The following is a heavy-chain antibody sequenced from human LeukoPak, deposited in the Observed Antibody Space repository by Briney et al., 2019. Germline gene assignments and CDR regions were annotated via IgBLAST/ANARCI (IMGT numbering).Heavy chain of an antibody. CDR1: GFTFSSYG. D-gene: IGHD5-24*01. J-gene: IGHJ6*03. V-gene: IGHV3-23*01. Sequence: GGSLRLSCAASGFTFSSYGMSWVRQAPGKGLEWVPAISGSGGSTYYADSVKGRFTISRDNSKNTLYLQMNSLRAEDTAVYYCAKSDGYYYYYMDVWGKGTTVTISS. CDR3: AKSDGYYYYYMDV. CDR2: ISGSGGST.